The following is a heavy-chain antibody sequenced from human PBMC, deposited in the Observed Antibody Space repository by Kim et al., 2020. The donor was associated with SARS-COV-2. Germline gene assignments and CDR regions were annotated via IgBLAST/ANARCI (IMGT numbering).Heavy chain of an antibody. CDR3: ARDRETVGATFRVAFDI. CDR2: ISSSSSYI. V-gene: IGHV3-21*01. D-gene: IGHD1-26*01. CDR1: GFTFSSYS. Sequence: GGSLRLSCAASGFTFSSYSMNWVRQAPGKGLEWFSSISSSSSYIYYADSVKGRFTISRDNAKNSLYLQMNSLRAEDTAVYYCARDRETVGATFRVAFDIWGQGTMVTVSS. J-gene: IGHJ3*02.